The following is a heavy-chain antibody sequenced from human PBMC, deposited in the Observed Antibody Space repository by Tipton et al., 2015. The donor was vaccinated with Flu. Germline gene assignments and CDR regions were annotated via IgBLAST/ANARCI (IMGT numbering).Heavy chain of an antibody. CDR1: GYSISSGYY. CDR2: IYHSGST. CDR3: ASTQGTDFVYYYDSSGYYFHAFDF. Sequence: PGLVKPSETLSLTCAVPGYSISSGYYWGWIRQPPGKGLEWIGSIYHSGSTYYNPSLKSRVTISVDTSKNQFSLKLSSVTAADTAVYYCASTQGTDFVYYYDSSGYYFHAFDFWGQGTMVTVSS. V-gene: IGHV4-38-2*01. D-gene: IGHD3-22*01. J-gene: IGHJ3*01.